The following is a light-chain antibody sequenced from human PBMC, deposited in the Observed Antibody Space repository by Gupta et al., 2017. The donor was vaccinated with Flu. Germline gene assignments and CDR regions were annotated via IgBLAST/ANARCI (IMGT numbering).Light chain of an antibody. CDR2: DAS. CDR3: QKRSNWPPDT. Sequence: EIELTQSPATLSLSPGERATLSCRASQSVSTYLAWYQKKPGQAPRLLIYDASNRDTGIPARFSGSGFGTDFTLTISSREPEDFAVYYCQKRSNWPPDTFGQGTRLEIK. V-gene: IGKV3-11*01. CDR1: QSVSTY. J-gene: IGKJ2*01.